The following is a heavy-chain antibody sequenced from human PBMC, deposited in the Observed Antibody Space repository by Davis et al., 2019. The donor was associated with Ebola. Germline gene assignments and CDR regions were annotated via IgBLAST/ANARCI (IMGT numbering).Heavy chain of an antibody. V-gene: IGHV3-7*01. D-gene: IGHD5-24*01. CDR1: GFTFSSYW. Sequence: GESLKISCAASGFTFSSYWMSWVRQAPGKGLEWVANIKQDGSEKYYVDSVKGRFTISRDNAKNSLYLQMNSLRAEDTAVYYCARQRWLQLWYFDYRGQGTLVTVSS. CDR3: ARQRWLQLWYFDY. CDR2: IKQDGSEK. J-gene: IGHJ4*02.